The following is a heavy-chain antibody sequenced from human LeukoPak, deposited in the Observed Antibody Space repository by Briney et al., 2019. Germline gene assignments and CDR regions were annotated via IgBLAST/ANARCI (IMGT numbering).Heavy chain of an antibody. CDR3: ASLRERSYYARGFDY. CDR2: INHSGST. V-gene: IGHV4-34*01. Sequence: SETLSLTCTVSGGSISSFYWSWIRQSPGKGLEWIGEINHSGSTNYNPSLKSRVTISVDTSKNQFSLKLSSVTAADTAVYYCASLRERSYYARGFDYWGQGTLATVSS. CDR1: GGSISSFY. J-gene: IGHJ4*02. D-gene: IGHD1-26*01.